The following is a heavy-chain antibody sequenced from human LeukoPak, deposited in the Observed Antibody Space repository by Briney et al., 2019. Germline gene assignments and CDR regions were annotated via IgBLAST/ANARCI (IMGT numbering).Heavy chain of an antibody. Sequence: GGSLRLSCAASGFTFSSYGMHWVRQAPGKGLEWVAVIWYDGSNKYYADSVKGRFTISRDNSKNTLYLQMNSLRAEDTAVYYCARDRIGWGYSSSWYAYFDYWGQGTLVTVSS. CDR1: GFTFSSYG. CDR3: ARDRIGWGYSSSWYAYFDY. V-gene: IGHV3-33*01. D-gene: IGHD6-13*01. CDR2: IWYDGSNK. J-gene: IGHJ4*02.